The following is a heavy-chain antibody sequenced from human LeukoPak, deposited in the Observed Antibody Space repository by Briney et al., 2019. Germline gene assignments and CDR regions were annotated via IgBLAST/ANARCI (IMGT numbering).Heavy chain of an antibody. CDR3: AKDMSSSGDDDALDI. Sequence: PGGSLRLSCAASGFMFDDYAMHWVRQAPGKGLEWVSGISWNSGKIGYADSVKGRFTISRDNAKNSLYLQMNSLRAEDTALYYCAKDMSSSGDDDALDIWGQGTMVTVSS. V-gene: IGHV3-9*01. CDR1: GFMFDDYA. D-gene: IGHD6-19*01. J-gene: IGHJ3*02. CDR2: ISWNSGKI.